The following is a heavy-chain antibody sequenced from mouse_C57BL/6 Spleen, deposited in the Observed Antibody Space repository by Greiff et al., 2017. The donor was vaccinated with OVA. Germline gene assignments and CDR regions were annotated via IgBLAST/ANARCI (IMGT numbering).Heavy chain of an antibody. CDR1: GYSITSGYY. Sequence: DVKLQESGPGLVKPSQSLSLTCSVTGYSITSGYYWNWIRQFPGNKLEWMGYISYDGSNNYNPSLKNRISITRDTSKNQFFLKLNSVTTEDTATYYCARGYGSSYADYWGQGTTLTVSS. CDR2: ISYDGSN. V-gene: IGHV3-6*01. D-gene: IGHD1-1*01. J-gene: IGHJ2*01. CDR3: ARGYGSSYADY.